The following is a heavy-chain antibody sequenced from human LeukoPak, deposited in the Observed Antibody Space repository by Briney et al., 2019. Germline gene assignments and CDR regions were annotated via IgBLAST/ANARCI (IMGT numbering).Heavy chain of an antibody. CDR1: GGTFSSYA. CDR2: IIPILGIA. V-gene: IGHV1-69*04. Sequence: GASVKASCKASGGTFSSYAISWVRQAPGQGLEWMGRIIPILGIANYAQKFQGRVTITADKSTSTAYMELSSLRSEDTAVYYCAREVVEMATIRYWYFDYWGQGTLVTVSS. J-gene: IGHJ4*02. CDR3: AREVVEMATIRYWYFDY. D-gene: IGHD5-24*01.